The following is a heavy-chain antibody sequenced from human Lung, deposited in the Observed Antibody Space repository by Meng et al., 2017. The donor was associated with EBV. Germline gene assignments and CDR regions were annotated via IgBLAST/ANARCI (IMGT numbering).Heavy chain of an antibody. J-gene: IGHJ4*02. D-gene: IGHD5-24*01. CDR1: GYTFTSYA. V-gene: IGHV7-4-1*02. CDR2: IDPNTGTP. CDR3: ARDSPLDGYSLLDY. Sequence: QVQLVQSGSELKQPGASATVSCRPSGYTFTSYAINCVRQAPGQGPDWMGWIDPNTGTPTYDQGFTGRFVFSLDTSVSTAYLQINSLRADDTAVYYCARDSPLDGYSLLDYWGQGTLVTVSS.